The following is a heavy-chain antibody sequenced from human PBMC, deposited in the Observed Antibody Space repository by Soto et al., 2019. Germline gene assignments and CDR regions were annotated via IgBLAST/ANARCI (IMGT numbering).Heavy chain of an antibody. CDR2: ISYDGSNK. D-gene: IGHD6-19*01. V-gene: IGHV3-30-3*01. Sequence: GGSLRLSCAASGFTFSSYAMHWVRQAPGKGLEWVAVISYDGSNKYYADSVKGRFTISRDNSKNTLYLQMNSLRAEDTAVYYCARGGGSYSSGWYVRNWGQGTLVTVSS. CDR1: GFTFSSYA. CDR3: ARGGGSYSSGWYVRN. J-gene: IGHJ4*02.